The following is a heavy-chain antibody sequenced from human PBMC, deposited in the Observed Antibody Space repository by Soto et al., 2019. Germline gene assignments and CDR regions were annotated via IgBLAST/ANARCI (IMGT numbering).Heavy chain of an antibody. D-gene: IGHD5-18*01. Sequence: PRLSCAASGFTFSSYGMHWVRQAPGKGLEWVAVIWYDGSNKYYADSVKGRFTISRDNSKNTLYLQMNSLRAEDTAVYYCARDTEPTTAMAQPYYYGMDVWGPGTTITVSS. CDR3: ARDTEPTTAMAQPYYYGMDV. CDR2: IWYDGSNK. J-gene: IGHJ6*02. CDR1: GFTFSSYG. V-gene: IGHV3-30*19.